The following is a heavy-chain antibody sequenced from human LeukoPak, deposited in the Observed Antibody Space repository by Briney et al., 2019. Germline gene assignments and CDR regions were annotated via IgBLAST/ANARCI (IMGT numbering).Heavy chain of an antibody. CDR1: GYTFSGYY. CDR2: INPNSGGT. Sequence: ASVTVSCKASGYTFSGYYMNWVRQAPGQGLEWMGWINPNSGGTNSAVKFQGRVTMTRDTSISTAYMELSRLRSDDTAVYYCARGALLWFGELLYHFDYWGQGTLVTVSS. J-gene: IGHJ4*02. CDR3: ARGALLWFGELLYHFDY. V-gene: IGHV1-2*02. D-gene: IGHD3-10*01.